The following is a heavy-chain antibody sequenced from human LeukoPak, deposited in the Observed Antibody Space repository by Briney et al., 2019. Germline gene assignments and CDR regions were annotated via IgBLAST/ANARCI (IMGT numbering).Heavy chain of an antibody. CDR1: GFTFSDYY. J-gene: IGHJ6*02. Sequence: GGSLRLSCAASGFTFSDYYMSWIRQAPGKGLEWVSYISSSGSTIYYADSVKGRFTISRDNAKNSLYLQMNSLRAEDTAVYYCARGYCSGGSCYSGSDYYHGMDVWGQGTTVTVSS. V-gene: IGHV3-11*01. D-gene: IGHD2-15*01. CDR2: ISSSGSTI. CDR3: ARGYCSGGSCYSGSDYYHGMDV.